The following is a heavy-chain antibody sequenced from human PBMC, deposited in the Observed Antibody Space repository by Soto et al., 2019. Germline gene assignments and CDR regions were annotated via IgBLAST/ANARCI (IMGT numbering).Heavy chain of an antibody. CDR1: GGSISSGGYY. J-gene: IGHJ5*02. CDR3: AREGYCSGGSCYPLNNWFDP. CDR2: IYYSGST. V-gene: IGHV4-31*03. D-gene: IGHD2-15*01. Sequence: QVQLQESGPGLVKPSQTLSLTCTVSGGSISSGGYYWSWIRQNPGKGLEWIGYIYYSGSTYYNPSLKSRVTISVDTSKNQFSLKLSSVTAADTAVYYCAREGYCSGGSCYPLNNWFDPWGQGTLVTVSS.